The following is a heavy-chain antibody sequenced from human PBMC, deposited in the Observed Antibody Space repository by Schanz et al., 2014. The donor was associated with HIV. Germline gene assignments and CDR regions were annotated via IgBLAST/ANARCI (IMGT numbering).Heavy chain of an antibody. CDR1: GYTFNGYY. D-gene: IGHD5-18*01. V-gene: IGHV1-2*02. CDR3: ARGNGYTYGYVLGY. CDR2: INPNTGGT. J-gene: IGHJ4*02. Sequence: QVQLVQSGAEVKKPGASVKVSCKASGYTFNGYYMHWVRQAPGQGLEGRGWINPNTGGTNYAQKFQGRVTMTRDTPINTAYMDLSRLRSDDTAVYYCARGNGYTYGYVLGYWGQGTLVTVSS.